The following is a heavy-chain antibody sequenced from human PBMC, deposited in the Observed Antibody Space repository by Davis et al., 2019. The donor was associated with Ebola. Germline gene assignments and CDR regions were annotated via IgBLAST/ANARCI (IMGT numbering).Heavy chain of an antibody. CDR2: IYYSGST. J-gene: IGHJ5*02. Sequence: GSLRLSCTVSGGSISSYYWSWIRQPPGKGLEWIGYIYYSGSTNYNPSLKSRVTISVDTSKNQFSLKLSSVTAADTAVYYCARQDYDFWSGYYTGNWYDPWGQGTLVTVSS. CDR3: ARQDYDFWSGYYTGNWYDP. CDR1: GGSISSYY. D-gene: IGHD3-3*01. V-gene: IGHV4-59*08.